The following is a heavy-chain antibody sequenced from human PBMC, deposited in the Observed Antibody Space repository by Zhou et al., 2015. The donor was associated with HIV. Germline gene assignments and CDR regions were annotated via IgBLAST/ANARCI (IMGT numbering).Heavy chain of an antibody. Sequence: QVQLMQSGAEVKKPGSSVKVACKASGGTFSNYAISWVRQAPGQGLEWMGGIIPIFGTANYAQKFQGRVTITADESTSTAYMELSSLRSEDTAVYYCARGSSTSWLALMDVWGQGTTVTVSS. CDR3: ARGSSTSWLALMDV. J-gene: IGHJ6*02. D-gene: IGHD2-2*01. V-gene: IGHV1-69*01. CDR1: GGTFSNYA. CDR2: IIPIFGTA.